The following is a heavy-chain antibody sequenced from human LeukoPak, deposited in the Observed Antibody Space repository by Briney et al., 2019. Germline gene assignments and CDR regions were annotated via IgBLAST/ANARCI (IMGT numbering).Heavy chain of an antibody. J-gene: IGHJ4*02. V-gene: IGHV1-2*04. CDR1: GYTFTGYY. Sequence: ASVKVSCKASGYTFTGYYMRWVRQAPRQGLEWMGWINPNSGGTNYAQKFQGWVTMTRDTSISTAYMELSRLRSDDTAVYYCARGGFVFGYSSGWYYFDYWGQGTLVTVSS. D-gene: IGHD6-19*01. CDR2: INPNSGGT. CDR3: ARGGFVFGYSSGWYYFDY.